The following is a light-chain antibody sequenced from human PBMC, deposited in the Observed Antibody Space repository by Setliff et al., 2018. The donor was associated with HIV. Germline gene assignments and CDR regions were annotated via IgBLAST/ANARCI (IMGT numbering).Light chain of an antibody. CDR3: CSYAPRSFV. CDR1: SSDVGGYNY. J-gene: IGLJ1*01. V-gene: IGLV2-14*03. CDR2: DVS. Sequence: QSALTQPASVSGSPGQSITISCTGTSSDVGGYNYVSWYQQHPGNAPKLIIYDVSNRPAGVSNRFSGSKSDNTASLTVSGLQAEDEAEYYCCSYAPRSFVFGTGTKVTVL.